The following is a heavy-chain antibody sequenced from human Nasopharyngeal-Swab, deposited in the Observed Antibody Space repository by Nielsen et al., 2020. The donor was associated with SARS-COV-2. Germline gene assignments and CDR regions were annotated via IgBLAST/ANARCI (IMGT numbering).Heavy chain of an antibody. CDR1: GFSFSSYW. J-gene: IGHJ4*02. CDR3: AFGHHG. CDR2: IDTDARIT. V-gene: IGHV3-74*01. Sequence: GGSLRLSCAASGFSFSSYWMHWVRRAPGKGLVWVSRIDTDARITDYADSVKGRFTIFRDNARNTLYLQMNSLRAEDTAVYYCAFGHHGWGQGIMVTVSS. D-gene: IGHD3-10*01.